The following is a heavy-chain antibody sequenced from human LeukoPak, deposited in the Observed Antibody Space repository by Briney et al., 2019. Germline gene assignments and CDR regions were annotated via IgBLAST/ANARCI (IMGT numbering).Heavy chain of an antibody. CDR2: ISSDATTT. D-gene: IGHD3-16*02. J-gene: IGHJ4*02. CDR1: GFSINNYW. CDR3: ATFLSTVL. V-gene: IGHV3-74*01. Sequence: PGGSLRLTCVASGFSINNYWVHWVRQAPGKGLMWVSRISSDATTTNYADSVKGRFTVSRDNAKNMVYLQMNSLRAEDTAVYYCATFLSTVLWGQGTLVTVSS.